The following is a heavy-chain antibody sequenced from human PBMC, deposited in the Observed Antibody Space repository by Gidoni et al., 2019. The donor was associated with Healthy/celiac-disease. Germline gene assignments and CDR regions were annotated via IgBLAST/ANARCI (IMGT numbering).Heavy chain of an antibody. V-gene: IGHV3-21*01. D-gene: IGHD6-13*01. J-gene: IGHJ4*02. CDR3: ARERREVSSSYYFDY. CDR2: ISSSSSYI. Sequence: EAQLVESGGGRVKHGGALRLPGVASGSTYSSYSMNRVRPAPGKGLGWVSSISSSSSYIYYADSVKGRFTISRDNAKNSLSLQMNSLRAEDTAVYYCARERREVSSSYYFDYWGQGTLVTVSS. CDR1: GSTYSSYS.